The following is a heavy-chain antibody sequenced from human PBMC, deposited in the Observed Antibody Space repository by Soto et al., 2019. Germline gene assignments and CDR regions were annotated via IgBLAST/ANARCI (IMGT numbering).Heavy chain of an antibody. J-gene: IGHJ1*01. D-gene: IGHD6-13*01. CDR3: ARGMYSSRWYTYFQH. Sequence: QVQLVESGGGVVQPGRSLRLSCAASGFTFSSYAMHWVRQAPGKGLEWVAVISYDGSNKYYADSVKGRFTISRDNSKNTLYMQMNGLRAEDTAVYYCARGMYSSRWYTYFQHWGQGTLVTVSS. CDR1: GFTFSSYA. V-gene: IGHV3-30-3*01. CDR2: ISYDGSNK.